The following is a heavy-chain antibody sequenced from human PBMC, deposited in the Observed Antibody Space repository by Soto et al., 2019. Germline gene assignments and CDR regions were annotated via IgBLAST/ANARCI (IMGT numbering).Heavy chain of an antibody. CDR2: IYPADSET. CDR3: ARRPWLSGYYDY. J-gene: IGHJ4*02. CDR1: GYSFFSHW. D-gene: IGHD3-22*01. Sequence: GESLKISCKGSGYSFFSHWIGWVRQMPGKGLEWVGIIYPADSETRYSPSFQGQVTISVDKSINTAYLQWSSLKASDTAMYYCARRPWLSGYYDYWGQGPLVTVSS. V-gene: IGHV5-51*01.